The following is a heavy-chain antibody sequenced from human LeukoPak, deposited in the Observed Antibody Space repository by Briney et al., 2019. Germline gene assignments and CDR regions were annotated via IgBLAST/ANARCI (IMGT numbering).Heavy chain of an antibody. D-gene: IGHD3-16*01. J-gene: IGHJ4*02. Sequence: GASVKVSCKASGYTFTVYYMHWVRQAPGQGLEWMGWINPNSGDTKYAQNFQGRVTMTRDTSISTAYMELSRLRSDDTAVYYCATQRGSYLWGTDFDYWGQGTLLTVSS. CDR2: INPNSGDT. CDR1: GYTFTVYY. V-gene: IGHV1-2*02. CDR3: ATQRGSYLWGTDFDY.